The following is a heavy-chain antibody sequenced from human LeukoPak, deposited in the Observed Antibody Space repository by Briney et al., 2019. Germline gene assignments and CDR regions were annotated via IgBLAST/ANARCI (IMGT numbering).Heavy chain of an antibody. CDR3: ARGLSGSYPMVLDY. D-gene: IGHD1-26*01. CDR2: IIPIFGTA. CDR1: GYTFTSYY. Sequence: ASVKVSCKASGYTFTSYYMHWVRQAPGQGLEWMGGIIPIFGTANYAQKFQGRVTITADESTSTAYMELSSLRSEDTAVYYCARGLSGSYPMVLDYWGQGTLVTVSS. J-gene: IGHJ4*02. V-gene: IGHV1-69*13.